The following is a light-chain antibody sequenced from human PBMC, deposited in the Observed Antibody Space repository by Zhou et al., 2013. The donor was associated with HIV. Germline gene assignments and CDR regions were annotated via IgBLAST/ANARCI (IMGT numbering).Light chain of an antibody. CDR1: QSVARF. Sequence: EIVLTQSPATLSLSPGERATLSCRASQSVARFLAWYQQKPGQAPRLLIYDTSNRATGIPDRFSGSGSETEFTLTISRLEPEDFAVYHCQHYGTSPYAFGQGTKLE. CDR2: DTS. V-gene: IGKV3-11*01. J-gene: IGKJ2*01. CDR3: QHYGTSPYA.